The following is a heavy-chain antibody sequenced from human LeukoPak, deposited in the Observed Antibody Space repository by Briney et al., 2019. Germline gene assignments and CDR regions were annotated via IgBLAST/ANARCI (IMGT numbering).Heavy chain of an antibody. CDR2: IYSSGST. CDR1: GGSISSYY. CDR3: ARDPSTFYFDY. J-gene: IGHJ4*02. V-gene: IGHV4-59*01. Sequence: PSETLSLTCTVSGGSISSYYWSWIRQPPGKGLEWIGYIYSSGSTDYNPSLKSRVPISVDTSKSQFSLKLSSVTAADTAIYYCARDPSTFYFDYWGQGALVTVSS. D-gene: IGHD3-16*01.